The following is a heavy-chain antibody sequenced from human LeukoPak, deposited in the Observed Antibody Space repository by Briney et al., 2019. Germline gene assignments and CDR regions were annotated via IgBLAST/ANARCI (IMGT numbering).Heavy chain of an antibody. V-gene: IGHV3-30*04. Sequence: GGSLRLSCAASGFTFDTYSFHWVRQSPGKGLDWVALISHDGRRKYYADAVKGRFTISRDDSKNTLSLQMNSLRAEDSSTYYCARDPSFSRGFNFVLSSWGQGTPVTASS. CDR1: GFTFDTYS. CDR3: ARDPSFSRGFNFVLSS. J-gene: IGHJ5*02. CDR2: ISHDGRRK. D-gene: IGHD5-12*01.